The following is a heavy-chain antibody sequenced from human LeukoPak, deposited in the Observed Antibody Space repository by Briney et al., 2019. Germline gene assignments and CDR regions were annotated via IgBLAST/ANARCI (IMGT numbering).Heavy chain of an antibody. CDR2: ISSSGSTI. V-gene: IGHV3-48*03. CDR1: GFTFRSYE. D-gene: IGHD3-10*01. CDR3: ASFVLLWFGEPRNGMDV. Sequence: PGGSLRLSCAASGFTFRSYEMNWVRQAPGKGLEWVSYISSSGSTIYYADSVKGRFTISRDNAKNSLYLQMNSLRAEDTAVYYCASFVLLWFGEPRNGMDVWGKGTTVTVSS. J-gene: IGHJ6*04.